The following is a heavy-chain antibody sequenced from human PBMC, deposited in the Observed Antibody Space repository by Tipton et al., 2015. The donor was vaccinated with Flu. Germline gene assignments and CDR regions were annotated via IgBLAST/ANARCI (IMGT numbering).Heavy chain of an antibody. V-gene: IGHV3-53*01. Sequence: SLRLSCAASGFTVSSNYMSWVRQAPGKGLEWVSVIYSGGSTYYADSVKGRFTISRDDSKNTLYLQMNSLRAEDTAVYYCARERPGYRNGMAVGAQGPSV. CDR2: IYSGGST. CDR3: ARERPGYRNGMAV. J-gene: IGHJ6*02. D-gene: IGHD6-13*01. CDR1: GFTVSSNY.